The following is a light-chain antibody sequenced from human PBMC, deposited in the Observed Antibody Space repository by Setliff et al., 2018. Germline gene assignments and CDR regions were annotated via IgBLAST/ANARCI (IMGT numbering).Light chain of an antibody. CDR2: DVR. V-gene: IGLV2-11*01. Sequence: QSALAQPRSVSGSPGQSVTISCTGTSSDVGGYDYVPWYQHHPGRAPKFIIYDVRYRPSGVSNRFSGSKSGNTASLTISGLQAEDEADYYCFSYASSGSYVFGTGTKVTV. CDR1: SSDVGGYDY. J-gene: IGLJ1*01. CDR3: FSYASSGSYV.